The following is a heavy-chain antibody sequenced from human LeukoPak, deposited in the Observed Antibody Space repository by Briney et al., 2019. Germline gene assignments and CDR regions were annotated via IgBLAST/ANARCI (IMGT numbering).Heavy chain of an antibody. Sequence: GASVKVSCKASGYTFTGYYMHWVRQAPGQGLEWMGWINPNSGGTNYAQKFQGWVTMTRDTSISTAYMELSSLRSEDTAVYYCARGEERHYGYGYWGQGTLVTVSS. CDR1: GYTFTGYY. CDR2: INPNSGGT. CDR3: ARGEERHYGYGY. V-gene: IGHV1-2*04. D-gene: IGHD5-18*01. J-gene: IGHJ4*02.